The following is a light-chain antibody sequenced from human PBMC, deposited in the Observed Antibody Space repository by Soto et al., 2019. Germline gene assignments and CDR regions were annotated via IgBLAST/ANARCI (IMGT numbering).Light chain of an antibody. CDR3: AAWDDSLNGLYV. CDR1: SSNIGSNT. CDR2: SNN. V-gene: IGLV1-44*01. Sequence: QSVLTQPPSASGTPGGRVTISCSGSSSNIGSNTVNWYQQLPGTAPKLLIYSNNQRPSGVPDRFSGSKSGTSASLAISGLQSEDEADYYCAAWDDSLNGLYVFGTGTKVTVL. J-gene: IGLJ1*01.